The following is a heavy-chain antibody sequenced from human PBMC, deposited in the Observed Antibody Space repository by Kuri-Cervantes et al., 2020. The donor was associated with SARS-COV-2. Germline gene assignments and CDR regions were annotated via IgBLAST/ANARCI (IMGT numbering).Heavy chain of an antibody. CDR3: AKVDGTGNYDFWSGYIYYYYMDV. Sequence: GGSLRLSCAAAGVTFSSDDMHWVRQAPGKVLEWVAVISYDGSNKYYADSVKGRFTISRDNSKNTLYLQMNSLRAEDTAVYYCAKVDGTGNYDFWSGYIYYYYMDVWGKGTTVTVSS. V-gene: IGHV3-30-3*01. D-gene: IGHD3-3*01. CDR2: ISYDGSNK. CDR1: GVTFSSDD. J-gene: IGHJ6*03.